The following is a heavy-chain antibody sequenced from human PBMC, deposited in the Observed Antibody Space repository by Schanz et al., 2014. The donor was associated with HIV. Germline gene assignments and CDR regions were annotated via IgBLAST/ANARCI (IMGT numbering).Heavy chain of an antibody. CDR1: GFTFTDNY. D-gene: IGHD3-22*01. Sequence: VQLVGSGGGLVKPGGSLRLSCAASGFTFTDNYMSWIRQAPGKGLEWVAVISYEGRKKKVANSVKGRFTISRDNSKNTVYLQAKSLRPEDTAVYYCAKDRNQYDSRYIGKGNYYYYYGMDVWGQGTTVTVSS. CDR3: AKDRNQYDSRYIGKGNYYYYYGMDV. V-gene: IGHV3-30*18. CDR2: ISYEGRKK. J-gene: IGHJ6*02.